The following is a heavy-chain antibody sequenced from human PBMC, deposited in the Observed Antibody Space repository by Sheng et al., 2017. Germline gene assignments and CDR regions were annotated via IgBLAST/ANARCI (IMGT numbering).Heavy chain of an antibody. Sequence: QVQLVQSGAEVKKPGSSVKVSCKASGGTFSSYAISWVRQAPGQGLEWMGGIIPIFGTANYAQKFQGRVTITTDESTSTAYMELSSLRSEDTAVYYCARGPSGVVVVAATPGDAFDIWGQGTMVTVSS. CDR1: GGTFSSYA. J-gene: IGHJ3*02. CDR3: ARGPSGVVVVAATPGDAFDI. D-gene: IGHD2-15*01. V-gene: IGHV1-69*05. CDR2: IIPIFGTA.